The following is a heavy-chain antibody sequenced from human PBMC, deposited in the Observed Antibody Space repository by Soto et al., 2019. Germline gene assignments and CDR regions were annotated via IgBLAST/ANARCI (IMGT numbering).Heavy chain of an antibody. D-gene: IGHD6-6*01. CDR1: GYTFSSHA. CDR2: INPSGGST. V-gene: IGHV1-46*01. J-gene: IGHJ4*02. CDR3: ARDRVVWSSSSGLKY. Sequence: QVQLVQSGAEVKEPGASVKVSCQASGYTFSSHAMHWVRQAPGLGLEWMGVINPSGGSTNYAQKFQGRVTMTRDTSTSTVYMDLSSLTSEDTAVYYSARDRVVWSSSSGLKYWGQGTLVTVSS.